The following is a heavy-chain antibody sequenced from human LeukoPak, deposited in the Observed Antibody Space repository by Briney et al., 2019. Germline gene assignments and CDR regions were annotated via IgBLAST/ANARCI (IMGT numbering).Heavy chain of an antibody. Sequence: AASVNVSCKASGGTFISYAISWVRQAPGQGRDWMGRIIPILGIANYAQKFQGRVTITADKSTSTDYLELSSMRSEDTAVYYCETSDLTVTTQYYYYYYGMDVWGQGTTVTVSS. D-gene: IGHD4-17*01. CDR2: IIPILGIA. CDR1: GGTFISYA. J-gene: IGHJ6*02. CDR3: ETSDLTVTTQYYYYYYGMDV. V-gene: IGHV1-69*04.